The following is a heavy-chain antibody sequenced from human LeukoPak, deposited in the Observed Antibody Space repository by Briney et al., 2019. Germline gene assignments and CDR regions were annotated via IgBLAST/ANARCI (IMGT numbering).Heavy chain of an antibody. CDR3: ARVTGGYNFVDY. CDR2: ISNEGSHT. J-gene: IGHJ4*02. V-gene: IGHV3-74*01. D-gene: IGHD5-24*01. Sequence: GGSLRPSCAASGFTFSSYWMHWVRQAPGKGLVWVSRISNEGSHTFYADSVKGRFAMSRDNAKNTLYLQMNSLRAEDTAVYYCARVTGGYNFVDYWGQGTLVTVSS. CDR1: GFTFSSYW.